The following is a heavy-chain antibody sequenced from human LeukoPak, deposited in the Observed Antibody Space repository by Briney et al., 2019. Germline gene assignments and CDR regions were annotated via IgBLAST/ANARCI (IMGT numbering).Heavy chain of an antibody. D-gene: IGHD3-10*01. Sequence: GGTLRLSCAASGFTFSNYGMSWVRQAPGKGLEWVSAISGSGGSTYYADSVKGRFTISRDNSKNTLYLQMNSLRAEDTAVYYCSRRSGDYWGQGTLVTVSS. CDR3: SRRSGDY. J-gene: IGHJ4*02. V-gene: IGHV3-23*01. CDR1: GFTFSNYG. CDR2: ISGSGGST.